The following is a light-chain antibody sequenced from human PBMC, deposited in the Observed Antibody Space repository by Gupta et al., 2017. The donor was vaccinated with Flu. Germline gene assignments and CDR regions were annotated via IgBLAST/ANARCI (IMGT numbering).Light chain of an antibody. V-gene: IGKV3D-20*01. Sequence: TLSLSPGDRATLSCGASQSVTSGYLAWYQQKPGLAPRLLIYDASTRATGIPHRFSGSGSGTDFTLTIDRLEPEDFAVYYCQQYGTSPITFGPGTKVDFK. CDR3: QQYGTSPIT. CDR1: QSVTSGY. J-gene: IGKJ3*01. CDR2: DAS.